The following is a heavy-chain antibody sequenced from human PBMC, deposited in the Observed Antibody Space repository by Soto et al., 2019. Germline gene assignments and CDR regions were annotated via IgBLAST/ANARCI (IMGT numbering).Heavy chain of an antibody. CDR1: GFTFSSYG. CDR2: ISYDGSNK. D-gene: IGHD2-2*01. J-gene: IGHJ5*02. CDR3: AKDFHIVLVPAAMSWFDP. V-gene: IGHV3-30*18. Sequence: GGSLRLSCAASGFTFSSYGMHWVRQAPGKGLEWVAVISYDGSNKYYADSVKGRFTISRDNSKNTLYLQMNSLRAEDTAVYYCAKDFHIVLVPAAMSWFDPWGQGTLVTVSS.